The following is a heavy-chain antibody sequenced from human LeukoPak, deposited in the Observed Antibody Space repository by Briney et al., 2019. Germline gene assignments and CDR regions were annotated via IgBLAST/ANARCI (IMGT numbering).Heavy chain of an antibody. CDR2: VKTGGST. V-gene: IGHV4-4*07. Sequence: NPSETLSLTCTVSGGSITNYYGSWIRQPAGKGLEWIGRVKTGGSTNYNPSLKSRVTLSVDTSKNQFSLKLTSMIAADTAVYYCARLHGDYSFDYWGQGTLVTVSS. J-gene: IGHJ4*02. CDR1: GGSITNYY. D-gene: IGHD4-11*01. CDR3: ARLHGDYSFDY.